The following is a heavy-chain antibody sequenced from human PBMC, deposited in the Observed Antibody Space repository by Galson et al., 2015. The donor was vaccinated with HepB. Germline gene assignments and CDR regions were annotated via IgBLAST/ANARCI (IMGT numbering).Heavy chain of an antibody. CDR2: ISAYNGNT. V-gene: IGHV1-18*01. D-gene: IGHD3-10*01. Sequence: SCKASGYTFTSDGISWVRQAPGQGLEWMGWISAYNGNTNYAQKLQGRVTMTTDTSTSTAYMELRSLRSDDTAVYYCARSYGSGSLFDYWGQGTLVTVSS. J-gene: IGHJ4*02. CDR1: GYTFTSDG. CDR3: ARSYGSGSLFDY.